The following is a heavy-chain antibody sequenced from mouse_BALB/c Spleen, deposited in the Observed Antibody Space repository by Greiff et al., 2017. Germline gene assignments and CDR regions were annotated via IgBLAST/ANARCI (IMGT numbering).Heavy chain of an antibody. CDR3: ANMLTNWYFDV. CDR1: GYTFTSYV. CDR2: INPYNDGT. V-gene: IGHV1-14*01. Sequence: VQLQQSGPELVKPGASVKMSCKASGYTFTSYVMHWVKQKPGQGLEWIGYINPYNDGTKYNEKFKGKATLTSDKSSSTAYMELSSLTSEDSAVYYCANMLTNWYFDVWGAGTTVTGSS. D-gene: IGHD2-2*01. J-gene: IGHJ1*01.